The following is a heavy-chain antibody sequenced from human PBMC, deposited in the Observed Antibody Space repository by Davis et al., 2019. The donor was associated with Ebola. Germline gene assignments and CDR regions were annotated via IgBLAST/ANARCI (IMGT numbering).Heavy chain of an antibody. CDR2: IKQDGSEK. D-gene: IGHD6-19*01. CDR3: ARGGGGWGDYYYYGMDV. J-gene: IGHJ6*02. CDR1: GFTFSSYA. V-gene: IGHV3-7*01. Sequence: PGGSLRLSCAASGFTFSSYAMSWVRQAPGKGLEWVANIKQDGSEKYYVDSVKGRFTISRDNAKNSLYLQMNSLRDEDTAVYYCARGGGGWGDYYYYGMDVWGQGTTVTVSS.